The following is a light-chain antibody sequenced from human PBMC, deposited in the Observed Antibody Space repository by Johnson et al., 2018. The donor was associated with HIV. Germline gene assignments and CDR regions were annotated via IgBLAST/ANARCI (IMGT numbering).Light chain of an antibody. CDR1: SSNIGKNY. J-gene: IGLJ1*01. CDR3: RTWDSSLSAARV. V-gene: IGLV1-51*01. CDR2: DNN. Sequence: VLTQPPSVSAAPGQKVTISCSGSSSNIGKNYVSWYQQLPGTAPKLLIYDNNKRPSGIPDRFSGSKSGTSATLGITGLQTGDEADYYCRTWDSSLSAARVFGPWTKVTAL.